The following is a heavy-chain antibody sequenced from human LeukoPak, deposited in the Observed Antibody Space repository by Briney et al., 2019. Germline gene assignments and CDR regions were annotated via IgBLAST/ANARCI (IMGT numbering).Heavy chain of an antibody. D-gene: IGHD3-10*01. J-gene: IGHJ5*02. CDR2: IYGSGNT. CDR3: ARKGEHYYDSGKLWPAWFDL. Sequence: SETLSLTCTVSGGSISGWYWSWIRQSPGKGLEWIGYIYGSGNTNYNPSLKSRVTMSIDTSKNQFSLKLTSVTAADTAMYYCARKGEHYYDSGKLWPAWFDLWGQGTLVTVSS. CDR1: GGSISGWY. V-gene: IGHV4-59*01.